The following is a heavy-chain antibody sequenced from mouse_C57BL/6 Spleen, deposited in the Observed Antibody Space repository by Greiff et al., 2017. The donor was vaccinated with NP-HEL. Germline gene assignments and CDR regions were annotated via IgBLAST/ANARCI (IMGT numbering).Heavy chain of an antibody. CDR1: GFTFSNYW. D-gene: IGHD2-4*01. V-gene: IGHV6-3*01. Sequence: EVKLVESGGGLVQPGGSMKLSCVASGFTFSNYWMNWVRQSPEKGLEWVAQIRLKSDNYATHYAESVKGRFTISRDDSKSSVYLQMNNLRAEDTGIYYCTSLYYDYFYWGQGTTLTVSS. CDR2: IRLKSDNYAT. CDR3: TSLYYDYFY. J-gene: IGHJ2*01.